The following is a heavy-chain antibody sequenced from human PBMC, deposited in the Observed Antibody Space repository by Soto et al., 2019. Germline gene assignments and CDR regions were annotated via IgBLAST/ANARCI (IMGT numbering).Heavy chain of an antibody. Sequence: LRLSCVASGFSLANYPMNWVRQTPGKGLEWISYSSPRGDTIYYADSVEGRFTISRDNARNSLSLHMSSLRDEDSALYYCAKGPNRIVGWPYYFESWGQGVPVTVSS. J-gene: IGHJ4*02. CDR2: SSPRGDTI. V-gene: IGHV3-48*02. CDR1: GFSLANYP. CDR3: AKGPNRIVGWPYYFES. D-gene: IGHD6-19*01.